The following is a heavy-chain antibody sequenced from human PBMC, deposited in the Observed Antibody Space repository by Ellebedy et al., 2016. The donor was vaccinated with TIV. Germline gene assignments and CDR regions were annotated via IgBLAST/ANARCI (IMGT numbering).Heavy chain of an antibody. CDR2: IKLDGSEK. V-gene: IGHV3-7*03. D-gene: IGHD3-10*01. CDR3: VKGVRGILHYGMDI. J-gene: IGHJ6*02. CDR1: GFTFSNHW. Sequence: GGSLRLSXAASGFTFSNHWMSWVRQTPGKGLEWEANIKLDGSEKYYMDSVKGRFTISRDYSKSTLDLQMNSLRAEDTAVYYCVKGVRGILHYGMDIWGQGTTVTVSS.